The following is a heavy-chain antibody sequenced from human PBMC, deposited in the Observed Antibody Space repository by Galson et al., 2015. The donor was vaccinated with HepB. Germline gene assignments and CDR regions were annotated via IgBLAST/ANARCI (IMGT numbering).Heavy chain of an antibody. Sequence: SLRLSCAASGFTFNNYDMNWVRQAPGKGLEWVSYISSGGPYIYYADSVKGRFTISRDNARNSLSLQMNSLRAEDTAMYYCTRHRSAADGWIYWFDPRGQGALVTVSS. CDR2: ISSGGPYI. J-gene: IGHJ5*02. D-gene: IGHD2-2*03. CDR3: TRHRSAADGWIYWFDP. CDR1: GFTFNNYD. V-gene: IGHV3-21*01.